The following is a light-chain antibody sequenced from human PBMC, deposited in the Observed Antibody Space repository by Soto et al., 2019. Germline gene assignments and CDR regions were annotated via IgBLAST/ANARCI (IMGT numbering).Light chain of an antibody. J-gene: IGKJ4*01. Sequence: DIQMTQSPSTLSASVGYRGTITCRASQSINNWLAWYQQKPGKAPKLLIYDGFSLESGVTLRFSGSGFGTEFTLTISSLQPDDSATYYCQQYKRYSLTFGGGTKVEIK. CDR3: QQYKRYSLT. CDR1: QSINNW. CDR2: DGF. V-gene: IGKV1-5*01.